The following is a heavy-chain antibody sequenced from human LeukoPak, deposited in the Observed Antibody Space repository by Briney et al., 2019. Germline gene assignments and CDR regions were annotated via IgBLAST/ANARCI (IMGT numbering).Heavy chain of an antibody. CDR3: AKDMVPVDDDYVWGILDY. V-gene: IGHV3-43D*03. D-gene: IGHD3-16*01. CDR2: ISWDGGST. CDR1: GFTFDDYA. J-gene: IGHJ4*02. Sequence: GGSLRLSCAASGFTFDDYAMHWVRQAPGKGLEWVSLISWDGGSTYYADSVRGRFTISRDNSKNSLYLQMNSLRAEDTALYYCAKDMVPVDDDYVWGILDYWGQGTLVTVSS.